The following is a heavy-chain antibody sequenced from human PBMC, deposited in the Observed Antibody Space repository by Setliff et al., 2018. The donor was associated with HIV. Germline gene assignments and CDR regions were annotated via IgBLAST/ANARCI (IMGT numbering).Heavy chain of an antibody. D-gene: IGHD2-15*01. Sequence: GASVKVSCKASGYTFTDYFIHWVHQAPGKGLEWMGRVDSEDGETKYAEKFQGRLTITADTSIDTAYMELYRLRSDDTAVYYCARLPDYWGQGTLVTVSS. V-gene: IGHV1-69-2*01. J-gene: IGHJ4*02. CDR2: VDSEDGET. CDR1: GYTFTDYF. CDR3: ARLPDY.